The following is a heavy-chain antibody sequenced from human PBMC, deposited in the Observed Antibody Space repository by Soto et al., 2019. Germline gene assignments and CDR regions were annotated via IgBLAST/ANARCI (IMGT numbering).Heavy chain of an antibody. J-gene: IGHJ5*02. V-gene: IGHV4-4*07. CDR2: IYTSGST. Sequence: SETLSLTCTASGGSISSYYWSWLRQRAGKRLERIGRIYTSGSTNYNPSLKSRVTMSVDTYKNQFSLKLSSVTAADTAVYYCERDRRDGYSCRYWFDPWGQGTLVTVS. CDR3: ERDRRDGYSCRYWFDP. CDR1: GGSISSYY. D-gene: IGHD6-13*01.